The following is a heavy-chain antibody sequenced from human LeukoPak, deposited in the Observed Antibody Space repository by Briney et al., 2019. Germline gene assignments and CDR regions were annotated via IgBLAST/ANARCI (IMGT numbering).Heavy chain of an antibody. V-gene: IGHV3-64D*06. CDR1: GFTFTSHV. J-gene: IGHJ4*02. CDR2: ISMNVQTT. D-gene: IGHD1-1*01. Sequence: GASMRLSCSASGFTFTSHVMHWVRQAPGKGLQYVSGISMNVQTTYYAGSVKGRFTISRDSSKNTVYLQMNSLTAEDTAVYYCVREGLERRTNFDYWGQGTLVSVSS. CDR3: VREGLERRTNFDY.